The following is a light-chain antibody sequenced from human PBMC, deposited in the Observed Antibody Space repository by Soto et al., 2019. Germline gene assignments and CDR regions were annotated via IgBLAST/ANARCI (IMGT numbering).Light chain of an antibody. Sequence: QSALTQPPSASGTPGQRVNISCSGSSSNIGTNSVHWYQQLPGTAPKLLIYKNNQRPSGVPDRFSGSKSGTSASLAISGLRSEDEANYYCAAWDDNLTGVLFGGGTKLTV. V-gene: IGLV1-47*01. CDR3: AAWDDNLTGVL. CDR2: KNN. J-gene: IGLJ2*01. CDR1: SSNIGTNS.